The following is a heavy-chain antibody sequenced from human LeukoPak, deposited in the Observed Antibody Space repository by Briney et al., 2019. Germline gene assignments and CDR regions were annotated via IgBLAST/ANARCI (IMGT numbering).Heavy chain of an antibody. V-gene: IGHV1-69*13. CDR3: ARGYSYGSPFDP. D-gene: IGHD5-18*01. Sequence: SVKVSCKASGGTFSSYAISWVRQAPGQGLEWMGGIIPIFGTANYAQKFQGRVTITADESASTAYMELSSLRSEDTAVYYCARGYSYGSPFDPWGQGTLVTVSS. J-gene: IGHJ5*02. CDR2: IIPIFGTA. CDR1: GGTFSSYA.